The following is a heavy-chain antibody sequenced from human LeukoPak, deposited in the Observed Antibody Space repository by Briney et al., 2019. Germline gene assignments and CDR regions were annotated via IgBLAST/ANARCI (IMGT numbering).Heavy chain of an antibody. V-gene: IGHV3-7*01. J-gene: IGHJ4*02. CDR3: ARAGYYLSFDY. Sequence: GGSLRLSCAASGFTFSSYWVSWVRQAPGKGLEWVANIKQDGSEKYYADSVKGRFTISRDNAKNSLYLQMNSLRAEDTAVYYCARAGYYLSFDYWGQGTLVTVSS. CDR2: IKQDGSEK. D-gene: IGHD3-22*01. CDR1: GFTFSSYW.